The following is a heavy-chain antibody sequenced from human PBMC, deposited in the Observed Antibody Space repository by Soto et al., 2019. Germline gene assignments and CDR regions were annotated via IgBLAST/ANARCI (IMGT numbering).Heavy chain of an antibody. V-gene: IGHV3-7*01. CDR3: ARSFDGFKTGAISNRYYYYGMDV. CDR2: IKQDGSEK. Sequence: GGSLRLSCAASGFTFSSYWMSWVRQAPGKGLEWVANIKQDGSEKYYVDSVKGRFTISRDNAKNSLYLQMNSLRAEDTAVYYCARSFDGFKTGAISNRYYYYGMDVWGQGTTVTVSS. J-gene: IGHJ6*02. CDR1: GFTFSSYW. D-gene: IGHD1-26*01.